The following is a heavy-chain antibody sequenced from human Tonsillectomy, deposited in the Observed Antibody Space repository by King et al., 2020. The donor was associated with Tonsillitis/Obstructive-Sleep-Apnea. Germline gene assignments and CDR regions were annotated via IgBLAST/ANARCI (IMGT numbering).Heavy chain of an antibody. CDR3: ARAASLGGTFEYSSSKNYYYYYMDV. Sequence: VQLQQWGAGLLTPSETLSLTCAVYVGSFSGYYWSWIRQPPGKGLEWIGEINHSGNTNYNPSLKSRVTISVDTSKNQFSLKLSSVTAADTAVYYFARAASLGGTFEYSSSKNYYYYYMDVWGKGTTVTVSS. V-gene: IGHV4-34*01. D-gene: IGHD6-6*01. CDR2: INHSGNT. J-gene: IGHJ6*03. CDR1: VGSFSGYY.